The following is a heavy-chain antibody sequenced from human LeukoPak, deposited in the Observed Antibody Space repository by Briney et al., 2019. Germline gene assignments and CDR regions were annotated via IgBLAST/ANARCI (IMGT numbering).Heavy chain of an antibody. CDR3: ARDVTGSSVTLDY. CDR2: ISYDGGNK. J-gene: IGHJ4*02. D-gene: IGHD6-13*01. Sequence: GRSLRLFCAASGFTFSSYAMHWVRQAPGKGLEWVAVISYDGGNKYYADSVKGRFTISRDNSKNTLYLQMNSLRAEDTAVYYCARDVTGSSVTLDYWGQGTLVTVSS. V-gene: IGHV3-30-3*01. CDR1: GFTFSSYA.